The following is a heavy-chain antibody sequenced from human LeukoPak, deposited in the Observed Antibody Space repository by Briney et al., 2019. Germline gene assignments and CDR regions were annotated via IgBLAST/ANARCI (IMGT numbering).Heavy chain of an antibody. CDR3: VKDRRNPYRPEGPFDP. CDR1: GFTFEDYA. D-gene: IGHD1-14*01. J-gene: IGHJ5*02. V-gene: IGHV3-9*01. CDR2: INWNSAST. Sequence: QPGRSLRLSCAASGFTFEDYAMHWVRQAPGKGLEWVSGINWNSASTGYADSVKGRFTISRDNVMNSLYLQMNSLRPEDTALYYCVKDRRNPYRPEGPFDPWGQEPWSPSPQ.